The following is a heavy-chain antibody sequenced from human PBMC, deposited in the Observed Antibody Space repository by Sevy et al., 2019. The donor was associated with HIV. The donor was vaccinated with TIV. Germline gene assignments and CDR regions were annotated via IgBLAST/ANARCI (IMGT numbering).Heavy chain of an antibody. CDR3: TRSVGTSTCY. CDR1: GFTFSTFW. Sequence: GGSLRLSCAASGFTFSTFWMNWVRQAPGKGLEWVASINQDGSTRYYVDSVKARFTISRDNAKNSLVLQMNSLRVEDTAVYYCTRSVGTSTCYWGQGALVTVSS. J-gene: IGHJ4*02. CDR2: INQDGSTR. V-gene: IGHV3-7*01. D-gene: IGHD6-13*01.